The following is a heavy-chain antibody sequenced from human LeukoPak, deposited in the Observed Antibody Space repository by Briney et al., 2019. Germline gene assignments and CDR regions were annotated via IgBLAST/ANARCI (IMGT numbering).Heavy chain of an antibody. CDR3: ARGKKSGNMGYHFDY. CDR2: ISYDGTDK. J-gene: IGHJ4*02. CDR1: GFTFSSYI. V-gene: IGHV3-30*04. D-gene: IGHD5-12*01. Sequence: GGSLRLSCAASGFTFSSYIIHWVRQAPGKGLEWVAVISYDGTDKYYADSVKGRFTISRDNSKNTLYVQMNSLRAEDTAVYYCARGKKSGNMGYHFDYWGQGTLVTVSS.